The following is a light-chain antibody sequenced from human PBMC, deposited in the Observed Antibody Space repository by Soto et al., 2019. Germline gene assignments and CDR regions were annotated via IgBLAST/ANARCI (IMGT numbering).Light chain of an antibody. CDR1: SSNIGNNY. V-gene: IGLV1-51*02. CDR2: ENN. CDR3: GTWDSSLSAGV. J-gene: IGLJ3*02. Sequence: QSVLTQPPSVSAAPGQKVTISCSGSSSNIGNNYVSWYQQLPGTAPKLLIHENNLRPSGIPDRFSGSKSGTSATLGITGLQTGDEADYYCGTWDSSLSAGVFGGGTKLTVL.